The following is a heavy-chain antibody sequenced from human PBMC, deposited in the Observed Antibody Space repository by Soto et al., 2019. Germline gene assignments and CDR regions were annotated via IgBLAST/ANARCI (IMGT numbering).Heavy chain of an antibody. CDR1: GFTFSNAW. V-gene: IGHV3-15*07. Sequence: GGSLRLSCAASGFTFSNAWINWVRQAPGKGLEWVGRVKSKNDGGTTDFAAPVKGRFAISRDDSKNKVYLEMNSLQTEETAIYYCTTDSYITSIIVRFDYWGHGTLVTVSS. CDR2: VKSKNDGGTT. J-gene: IGHJ4*01. D-gene: IGHD3-22*01. CDR3: TTDSYITSIIVRFDY.